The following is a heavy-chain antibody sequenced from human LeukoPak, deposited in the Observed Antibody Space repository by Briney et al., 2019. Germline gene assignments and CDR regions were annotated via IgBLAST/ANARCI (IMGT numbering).Heavy chain of an antibody. CDR1: GGSIRSSYYY. CDR3: ARDSMVDLDY. CDR2: IYDSGST. J-gene: IGHJ4*02. V-gene: IGHV4-39*07. D-gene: IGHD2-15*01. Sequence: SETLSLTCTVSGGSIRSSYYYWGWIRQPPGKGLEWIGSIYDSGSTYYNPSLKSRVTISVDTSKNQFSLKLSSVTAADTAVYYCARDSMVDLDYWGQGTLVTVSS.